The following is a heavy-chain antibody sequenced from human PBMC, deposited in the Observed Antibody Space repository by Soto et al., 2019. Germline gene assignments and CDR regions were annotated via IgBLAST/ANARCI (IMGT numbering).Heavy chain of an antibody. D-gene: IGHD3-10*02. CDR2: ISSSSSYI. CDR3: ARVVDYNVPYYYYGLDV. Sequence: EVQLVESGGGLVKPGGSLRLSCAASGFTFSYYSMNWVLQAPGKGLVWVSSISSSSSYISYADSVKGGFTISRDNAKNSLYLQKTSPRAQATAVYYCARVVDYNVPYYYYGLDVWGEGTTVTASS. V-gene: IGHV3-21*01. J-gene: IGHJ6*04. CDR1: GFTFSYYS.